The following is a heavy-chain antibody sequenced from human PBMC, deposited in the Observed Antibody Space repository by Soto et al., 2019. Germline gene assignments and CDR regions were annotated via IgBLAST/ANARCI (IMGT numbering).Heavy chain of an antibody. V-gene: IGHV3-21*01. CDR3: ARDSVRSWYFDL. Sequence: EVQLVESGGGLVKPGGSLGHSCAASRFTFSTYNMNWVRQAPGKGLEWVSSISSSSNYIYYADSVKGRFTISRDNAKNSLYLHMNSLTAEDTSVYYCARDSVRSWYFDLWGRVTLVTVSS. CDR1: RFTFSTYN. CDR2: ISSSSNYI. J-gene: IGHJ2*01.